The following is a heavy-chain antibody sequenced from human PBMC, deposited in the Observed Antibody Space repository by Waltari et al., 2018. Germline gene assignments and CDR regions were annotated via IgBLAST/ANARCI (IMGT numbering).Heavy chain of an antibody. D-gene: IGHD3-16*01. J-gene: IGHJ6*03. CDR2: IFPIFGTA. V-gene: IGHV1-69*05. CDR3: ARGLRWVYYYYMDV. Sequence: QVQLVQSGAEVKKPGSSVKVSCKASGGTFSSYAISWVRQAPGQWLEWMGGIFPIFGTANYAQKFQVRVTITTDESTSTAYMELSSLRSEDTAVYYCARGLRWVYYYYMDVWGKGTTVTVSS. CDR1: GGTFSSYA.